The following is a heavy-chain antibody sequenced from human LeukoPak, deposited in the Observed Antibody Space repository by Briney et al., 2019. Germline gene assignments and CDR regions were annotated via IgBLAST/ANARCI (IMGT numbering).Heavy chain of an antibody. D-gene: IGHD2-15*01. J-gene: IGHJ4*03. CDR3: ASRSLTLAAARCFDD. CDR2: IDHRGIS. CDR1: GESFSAYF. V-gene: IGHV4-34*01. Sequence: PETLSLTCAVHGESFSAYFWSWIRQVPGRGLEWIGEIDHRGISNYNPSLKSRATILVDTSNNRFSLSLASVTAADTATYYCASRSLTLAAARCFDDWGQGTVVTVSS.